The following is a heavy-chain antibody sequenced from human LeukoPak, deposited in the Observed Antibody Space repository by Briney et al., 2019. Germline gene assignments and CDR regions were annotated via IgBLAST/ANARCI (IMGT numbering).Heavy chain of an antibody. V-gene: IGHV3-21*01. CDR3: ARATYYYDSSGYYYSVFDY. Sequence: GGSLRLSCAASGFTFSSYSMNWVRQAPGKGLEWVSSISSSSSYIYYADSVKGRFTISRDNAKNSLYLQMNSLRAEDTAVYYCARATYYYDSSGYYYSVFDYWGQGTLVTVSS. CDR2: ISSSSSYI. CDR1: GFTFSSYS. J-gene: IGHJ4*02. D-gene: IGHD3-22*01.